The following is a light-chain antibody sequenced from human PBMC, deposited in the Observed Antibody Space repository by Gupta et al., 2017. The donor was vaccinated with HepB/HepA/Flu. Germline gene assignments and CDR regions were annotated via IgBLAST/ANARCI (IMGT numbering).Light chain of an antibody. Sequence: DIQMTQSPSSLSASVGDRVTITCRASQNINKYVNWYQQKPGKAPKFLIYAASTMQSGVPSRFSGSGSGTDFTLTISSLQPEDFATYYCQQRDSTPVTFGGGTKVEIK. CDR3: QQRDSTPVT. J-gene: IGKJ4*01. CDR1: QNINKY. V-gene: IGKV1-39*01. CDR2: AAS.